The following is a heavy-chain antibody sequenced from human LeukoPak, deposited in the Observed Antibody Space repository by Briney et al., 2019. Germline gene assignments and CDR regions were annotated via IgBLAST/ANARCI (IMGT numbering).Heavy chain of an antibody. D-gene: IGHD4-23*01. V-gene: IGHV5-51*01. J-gene: IGHJ4*02. CDR1: GYSFTSYW. Sequence: GESLKISCEGSGYSFTSYWIGWVRQMSGKGLEWMGIIYPGDSDTRYSPSFQGQVTISADKSISTAYQQWSSLKASDTAMYYCARQDRPFYGGSIDYWGQGTLVTVSS. CDR2: IYPGDSDT. CDR3: ARQDRPFYGGSIDY.